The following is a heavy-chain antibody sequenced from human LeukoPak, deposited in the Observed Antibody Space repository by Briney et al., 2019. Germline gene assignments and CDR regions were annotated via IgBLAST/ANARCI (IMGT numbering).Heavy chain of an antibody. J-gene: IGHJ4*02. CDR3: AKDGDPVHY. CDR2: ISYDGSNK. CDR1: GFSISSYG. Sequence: PGRSLRLSCAASGFSISSYGMHWVRQAPGKGLEWVAVISYDGSNKYYADSVKGRFTISRDNSKNTLYLQMNSLRAEDTAVYYCAKDGDPVHYWGQGTLVTVSS. D-gene: IGHD3-3*01. V-gene: IGHV3-30*18.